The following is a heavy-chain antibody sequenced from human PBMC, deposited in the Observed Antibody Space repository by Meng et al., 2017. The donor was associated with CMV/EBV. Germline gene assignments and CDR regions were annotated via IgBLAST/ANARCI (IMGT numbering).Heavy chain of an antibody. Sequence: GESLKTSCAASGFTFSDYYMSWIRQAPGKGLEWVSYISSSGSTIYYADSVKGRFTISRNNAKNSLYLQMNSLRAEDTAVYYCSRDRPTRKSNPNIVVVPGGVDYWGQGTLVTVSS. J-gene: IGHJ4*02. CDR2: ISSSGSTI. CDR1: GFTFSDYY. D-gene: IGHD2-2*01. CDR3: SRDRPTRKSNPNIVVVPGGVDY. V-gene: IGHV3-11*01.